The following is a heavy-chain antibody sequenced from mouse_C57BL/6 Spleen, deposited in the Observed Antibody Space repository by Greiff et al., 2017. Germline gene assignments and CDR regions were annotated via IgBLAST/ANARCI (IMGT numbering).Heavy chain of an antibody. J-gene: IGHJ4*01. CDR1: GYTFTSYW. V-gene: IGHV1-72*01. CDR3: ARGPGDARDY. CDR2: IDPNRGGT. Sequence: VRLQQPGAELVKPGASVKLSCKASGYTFTSYWMHWVKQRPGRGLEWIGRIDPNRGGTKYNEKFKSKATLTVDKHSSTAYMQLSSLTTEDSAVYYVARGPGDARDYWGQGTSVTVSS.